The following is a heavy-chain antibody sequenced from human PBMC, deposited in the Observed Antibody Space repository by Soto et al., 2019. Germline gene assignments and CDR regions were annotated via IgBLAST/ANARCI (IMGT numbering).Heavy chain of an antibody. J-gene: IGHJ6*02. D-gene: IGHD3-3*01. CDR3: ATRQYYAFWSGRLGYGMDV. CDR1: GYTFTSYG. CDR2: ISAYNGNT. Sequence: QVQLVQSGAEVKKPGASVKVSCKASGYTFTSYGISWVRQAPGQGLEWMGWISAYNGNTNYAQKLQGRVTMTTDTSTSTADMELRSLRSDDTAVYYCATRQYYAFWSGRLGYGMDVWGQGTTVTVSS. V-gene: IGHV1-18*01.